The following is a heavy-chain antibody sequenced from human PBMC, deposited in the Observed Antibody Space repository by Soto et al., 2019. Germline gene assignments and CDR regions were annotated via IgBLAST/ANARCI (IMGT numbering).Heavy chain of an antibody. CDR2: INPNVGST. CDR1: GNIFTNFY. D-gene: IGHD6-6*01. V-gene: IGHV1-46*03. CDR3: TRGLASGDY. J-gene: IGHJ4*02. Sequence: QVQLVQPGAEVKKPGASVKFSCKASGNIFTNFYINWVRQAPGQGLEVIGIINPNVGSTNYAQNFQGRVTMTRDTSTSTVYMDLISLRSEDTAVYYCTRGLASGDYWGQGTLITVSS.